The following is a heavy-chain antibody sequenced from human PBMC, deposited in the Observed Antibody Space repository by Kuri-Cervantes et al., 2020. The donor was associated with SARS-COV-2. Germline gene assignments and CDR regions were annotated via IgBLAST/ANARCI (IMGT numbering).Heavy chain of an antibody. J-gene: IGHJ3*02. Sequence: ASVKVSCKASGDTFNSFTVSWVRQATGQGLEWMGWMNPNRGNTGYAQKFQGRVTMTRNTSISTAYMELSSLRSEDTAVYYCARGPEYDFWSGYYTRPFAFDIWGQETMVTVSS. CDR3: ARGPEYDFWSGYYTRPFAFDI. CDR2: MNPNRGNT. CDR1: GDTFNSFT. D-gene: IGHD3-3*01. V-gene: IGHV1-8*01.